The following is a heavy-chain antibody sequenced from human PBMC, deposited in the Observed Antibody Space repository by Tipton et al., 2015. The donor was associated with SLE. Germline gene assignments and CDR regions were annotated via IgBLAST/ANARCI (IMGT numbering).Heavy chain of an antibody. J-gene: IGHJ5*02. V-gene: IGHV4-4*02. D-gene: IGHD3-10*01. CDR2: IFHSGST. Sequence: SWVRQPPGKGLEWIGEIFHSGSTNYNPSLRGRVTMSLDKSKNQFSLKLSSVTAADTAVYYCASPYYYGSRSFDPWGQGTLVTVSA. CDR3: ASPYYYGSRSFDP.